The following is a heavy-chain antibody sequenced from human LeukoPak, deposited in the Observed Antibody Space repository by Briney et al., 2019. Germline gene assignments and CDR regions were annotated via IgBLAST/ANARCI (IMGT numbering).Heavy chain of an antibody. Sequence: SETLSLTCAVYGGSFSDYYWSWIRQPPGKGLEWIGEINRSGSTNYNPSLKSRVTISVDTSKNQVSLKMSSVTAADTAVYYCARGAVLWGQGTMVAVSS. J-gene: IGHJ3*01. D-gene: IGHD6-6*01. V-gene: IGHV4-34*01. CDR3: ARGAVL. CDR2: INRSGST. CDR1: GGSFSDYY.